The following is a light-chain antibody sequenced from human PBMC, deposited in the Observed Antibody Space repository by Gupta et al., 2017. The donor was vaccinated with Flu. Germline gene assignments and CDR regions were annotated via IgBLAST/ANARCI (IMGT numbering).Light chain of an antibody. J-gene: IGLJ1*01. CDR3: SSYRSSSTPYV. CDR1: SSDVGGYNY. Sequence: QSALTQPASVSGSPGQSITISCTGTSSDVGGYNYVSWYQQHPGKPPKLMIYEVSNRPSGVSNRFSGSRSGNTASLTISGLQAEDEADYYCSSYRSSSTPYVFGTGTKVTVL. V-gene: IGLV2-14*01. CDR2: EVS.